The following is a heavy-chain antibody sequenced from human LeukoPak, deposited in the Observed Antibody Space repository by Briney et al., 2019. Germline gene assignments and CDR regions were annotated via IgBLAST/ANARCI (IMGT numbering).Heavy chain of an antibody. D-gene: IGHD3-22*01. J-gene: IGHJ4*02. Sequence: GGSLRLSCAASGFTFSRYGMHWVRQAPGKGLEWVAVISYDGSDKYYADSVKGRFTISRDNSKNTLYLQMNSLRSEDTAVYYCAREAGSLVDYYDSSGYHRGGFDYWGQGTLVTVSS. V-gene: IGHV3-30*03. CDR3: AREAGSLVDYYDSSGYHRGGFDY. CDR1: GFTFSRYG. CDR2: ISYDGSDK.